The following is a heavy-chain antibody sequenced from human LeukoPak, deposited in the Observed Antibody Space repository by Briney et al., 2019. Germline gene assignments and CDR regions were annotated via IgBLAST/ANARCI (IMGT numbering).Heavy chain of an antibody. J-gene: IGHJ4*02. Sequence: ASVKVSCKASGYTFTNYHINWVRQASGQGPEWMTWINPDTGDKGYARKFQDRVTITTDTSISTAYMELSSLSSEDTAVYFCARATSMTASGYDYWGQGTLVTVSS. CDR3: ARATSMTASGYDY. CDR2: INPDTGDK. D-gene: IGHD2-21*02. CDR1: GYTFTNYH. V-gene: IGHV1-8*03.